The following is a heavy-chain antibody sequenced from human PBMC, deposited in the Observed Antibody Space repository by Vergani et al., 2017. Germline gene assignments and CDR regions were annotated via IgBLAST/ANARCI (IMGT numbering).Heavy chain of an antibody. J-gene: IGHJ4*02. CDR2: IKQDGSGK. CDR1: EFILGTYW. D-gene: IGHD6-19*01. Sequence: VQLVESGGGLVQPGGSLRLSCTGSEFILGTYWMTWVRQAPRKGLEWVASIKQDGSGKQYVDSVKGRFTISRDNVRNLVFLEMHDLRVADTAVYYCARELVAGTKEIDYWGQGTLVTVSS. CDR3: ARELVAGTKEIDY. V-gene: IGHV3-7*01.